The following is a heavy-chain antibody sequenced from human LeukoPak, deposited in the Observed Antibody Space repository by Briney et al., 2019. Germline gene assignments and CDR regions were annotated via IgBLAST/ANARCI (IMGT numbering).Heavy chain of an antibody. CDR2: ISAYNGNT. J-gene: IGHJ3*02. V-gene: IGHV1-18*01. Sequence: ASVKVSCKASGGTFSSYAISWVRQSPGQGLEWMGWISAYNGNTNYAQKLQGRVTMTTDTSTSTAYMELRSLRSDDTAVYYCADSSGYYDDAFDIWGQGTMVTVSS. CDR3: ADSSGYYDDAFDI. CDR1: GGTFSSYA. D-gene: IGHD3-22*01.